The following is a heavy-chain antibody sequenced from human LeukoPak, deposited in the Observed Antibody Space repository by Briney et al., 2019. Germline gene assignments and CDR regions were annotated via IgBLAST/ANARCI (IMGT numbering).Heavy chain of an antibody. V-gene: IGHV1-69*13. CDR2: IIPIFRTA. CDR1: GGTFTIYA. CDR3: AEETSSEIGLFNY. Sequence: AVRVSSKDSGGTFTIYAISWVRHRPGERGWRVGGIIPIFRTANYPQKSQCRVTITADESTSTSNMELSNLRSEDTAVDCYAEETSSEIGLFNYWGEGTLVTVSS. D-gene: IGHD3/OR15-3a*01. J-gene: IGHJ4*02.